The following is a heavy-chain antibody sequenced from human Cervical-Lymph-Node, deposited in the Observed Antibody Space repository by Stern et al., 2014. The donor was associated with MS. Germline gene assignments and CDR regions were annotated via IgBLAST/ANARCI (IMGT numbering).Heavy chain of an antibody. CDR1: GGTFSKFP. Sequence: VQLEESGAAVTKPGSSVKVSCKASGGTFSKFPSRWVRQAPGQGLEWMGGIFPVFGTPTYAQEFRGMVTITADVSTSTVYMELSSLRSDDTAVYYCALSSETSDRWYSLGYDLWGQGTLVTVSS. D-gene: IGHD6-13*01. J-gene: IGHJ5*02. CDR2: IFPVFGTP. V-gene: IGHV1-69*01. CDR3: ALSSETSDRWYSLGYDL.